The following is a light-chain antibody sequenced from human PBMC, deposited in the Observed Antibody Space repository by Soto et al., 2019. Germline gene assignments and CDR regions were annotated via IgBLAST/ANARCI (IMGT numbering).Light chain of an antibody. CDR1: QDISSW. J-gene: IGKJ5*01. CDR2: TTS. Sequence: DIQMTQSPSFVSASVGDRVTVTCRASQDISSWLAWYQQKPGKAPKLLIYTTSTLGSGVPSRFSGSRSGTEFTLTISCLQPDDFATYCCQQDTRVPSTFGKGTRLEIK. V-gene: IGKV1-12*01. CDR3: QQDTRVPST.